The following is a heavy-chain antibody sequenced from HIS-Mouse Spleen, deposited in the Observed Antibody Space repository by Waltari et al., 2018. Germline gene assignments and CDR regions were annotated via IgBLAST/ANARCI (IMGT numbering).Heavy chain of an antibody. CDR1: WDRGSRHRAA. CDR3: ARDKTGIHAFDI. J-gene: IGHJ3*02. CDR2: TYYRSKWYN. D-gene: IGHD1-1*01. V-gene: IGHV6-1*01. Sequence: QVQLPQSRPGRAKRSHTLPLTCAISWDRGSRHRAAWALCRQSPSRGLEWLGRTYYRSKWYNDYAVSVKSRITINPATSKNQFSLQLNSVTPEDTAVYYCARDKTGIHAFDIWGQGTMVTVSS.